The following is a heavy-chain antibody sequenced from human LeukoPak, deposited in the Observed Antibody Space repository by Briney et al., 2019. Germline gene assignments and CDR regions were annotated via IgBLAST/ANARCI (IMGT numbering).Heavy chain of an antibody. CDR3: ARSSYDYVWGSYSWYYFDY. D-gene: IGHD3-16*02. CDR2: IYHSGST. J-gene: IGHJ4*02. CDR1: GYSISSGYY. V-gene: IGHV4-38-2*02. Sequence: PSETLSLTCTVSGYSISSGYYWGWIRQPPGKGLEWIGSIYHSGSTYYNPSLKSRVTISVDTSKNQFSLKLSSVTAADTAVYYCARSSYDYVWGSYSWYYFDYWGQGTLVTVSS.